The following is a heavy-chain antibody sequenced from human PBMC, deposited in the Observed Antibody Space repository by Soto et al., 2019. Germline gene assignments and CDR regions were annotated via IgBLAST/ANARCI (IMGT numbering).Heavy chain of an antibody. J-gene: IGHJ6*02. D-gene: IGHD5-18*01. CDR3: AREQRPPYYYYYGMDA. Sequence: QVQLQESGPGLVKPSQTLSLTCTVSGGSISSGGYYWSWIRQHPGKGLEWIGYIYYSGSTYYNPSLNSRVTISVDTSKNQFSLKLSSVTAADTAVYYCAREQRPPYYYYYGMDAWGQGTTVTVSS. CDR2: IYYSGST. CDR1: GGSISSGGYY. V-gene: IGHV4-31*03.